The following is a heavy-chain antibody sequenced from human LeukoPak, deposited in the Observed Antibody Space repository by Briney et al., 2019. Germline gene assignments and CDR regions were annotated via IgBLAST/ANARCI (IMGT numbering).Heavy chain of an antibody. Sequence: GGSLRLSCAASGFTFSSYSMNWVRQAPGKGLEWVSYISSSSSTIYYADSVKGRFTISRDNAKNSLYLQMNSLRAEDTAVYYCARDPIRHGGNSDSDYWGQGTLVTVSS. V-gene: IGHV3-48*04. D-gene: IGHD4-23*01. CDR1: GFTFSSYS. CDR3: ARDPIRHGGNSDSDY. CDR2: ISSSSSTI. J-gene: IGHJ4*02.